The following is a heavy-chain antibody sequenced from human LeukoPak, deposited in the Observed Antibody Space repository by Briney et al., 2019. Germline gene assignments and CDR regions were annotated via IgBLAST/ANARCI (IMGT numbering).Heavy chain of an antibody. Sequence: GGSLRLSCAASGFTFSSYDMRWVRQPTGKGLEWVSAIGVAGDTFCAGSVKGRFTISRENAKNALFLQMNSLRAGDTAVYYCTRDRHGMDVWGQGTTVTVSS. J-gene: IGHJ6*02. CDR2: IGVAGDT. V-gene: IGHV3-13*01. CDR1: GFTFSSYD. CDR3: TRDRHGMDV.